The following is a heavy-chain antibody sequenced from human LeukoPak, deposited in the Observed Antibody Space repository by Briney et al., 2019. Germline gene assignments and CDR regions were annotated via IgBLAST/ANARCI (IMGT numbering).Heavy chain of an antibody. V-gene: IGHV4-30-4*08. CDR2: IYYSGST. CDR1: GGSISSGDYY. D-gene: IGHD4-17*01. Sequence: SQTLSLTCTVSGGSISSGDYYWSWIRQPPGKGLEWIGYIYYSGSTYYNPSLKSRVTISVDTSKDQFSLKLSSVTAADTAVYYCARGSRDDYGLRFQWFDPWGQGTLVTVSS. J-gene: IGHJ5*02. CDR3: ARGSRDDYGLRFQWFDP.